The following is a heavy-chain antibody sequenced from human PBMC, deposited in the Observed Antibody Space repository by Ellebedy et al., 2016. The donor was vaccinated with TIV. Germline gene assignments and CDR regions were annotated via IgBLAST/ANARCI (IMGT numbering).Heavy chain of an antibody. D-gene: IGHD3-3*01. CDR2: IYYSGST. J-gene: IGHJ4*01. V-gene: IGHV4-59*12. CDR3: ARAFGVVTLFDY. Sequence: SETLSLXCTVSGGSISSYYWSWIRQPPGKGLEWIGYIYYSGSTNYNPSLKSRVTISVDTSKNQFSLKLSSVTAADTAVYYCARAFGVVTLFDYWGHGTLVTVSS. CDR1: GGSISSYY.